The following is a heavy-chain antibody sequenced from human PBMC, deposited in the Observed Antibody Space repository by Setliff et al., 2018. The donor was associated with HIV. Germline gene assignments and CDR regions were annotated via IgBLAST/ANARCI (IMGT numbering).Heavy chain of an antibody. Sequence: LSLTCDVYGGSLADYYWTWIRQSPEKGLEWIGEINLRGNSNYLASLKSRVSMSMDVSKNQFSLKLTSVTAADTAVYYCARVRLTMIMMVDYFDQWGQGTLVTVSS. CDR2: INLRGNS. V-gene: IGHV4-34*01. CDR3: ARVRLTMIMMVDYFDQ. J-gene: IGHJ4*02. CDR1: GGSLADYY. D-gene: IGHD3-22*01.